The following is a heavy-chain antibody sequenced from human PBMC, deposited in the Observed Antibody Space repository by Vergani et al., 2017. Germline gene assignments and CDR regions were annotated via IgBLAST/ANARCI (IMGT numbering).Heavy chain of an antibody. J-gene: IGHJ4*02. CDR1: GFTFSSYS. CDR3: ARDAHYYDSGGDY. V-gene: IGHV3-21*01. CDR2: ISSSSSYI. D-gene: IGHD3-22*01. Sequence: EVQLVESGGGLVKPGGSLRLSCAASGFTFSSYSMNWVRQAPGKGLEWVSSISSSSSYIYYADSVKGRFTISRDNAKNSLYLQMNSLRAEDTAVYCCARDAHYYDSGGDYWGQGTLVTVSS.